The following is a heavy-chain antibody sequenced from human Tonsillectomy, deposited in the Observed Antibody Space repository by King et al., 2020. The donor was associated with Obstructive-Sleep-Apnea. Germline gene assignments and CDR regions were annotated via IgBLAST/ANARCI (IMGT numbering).Heavy chain of an antibody. CDR3: ARDDYGDYHY. CDR1: GFTFSSYA. Sequence: VQLVESGGGVVQPGRSLRLSCAASGFTFSSYAMHWVRQAPGKGLEWVAGISYDGSNKYYADSVKGRFTISRDNSKNTLYLQMNSLRAEDTAVYYCARDDYGDYHYWGQGTLVTVSS. D-gene: IGHD4-17*01. CDR2: ISYDGSNK. J-gene: IGHJ4*02. V-gene: IGHV3-30*04.